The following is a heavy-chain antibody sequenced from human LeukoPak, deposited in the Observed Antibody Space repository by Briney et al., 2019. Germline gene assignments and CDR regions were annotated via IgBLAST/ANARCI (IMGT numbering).Heavy chain of an antibody. J-gene: IGHJ4*02. CDR2: INPNSGGT. Sequence: ASVKVSCKASGYTFTGYYTHWVRQAPGQGLEWMGRINPNSGGTNYAQKFQGRVTMTRDTSISTAYMELSRLRSDDTAVYYCARVSYSSGWFDYWGQGTLVTVSS. D-gene: IGHD6-19*01. V-gene: IGHV1-2*06. CDR1: GYTFTGYY. CDR3: ARVSYSSGWFDY.